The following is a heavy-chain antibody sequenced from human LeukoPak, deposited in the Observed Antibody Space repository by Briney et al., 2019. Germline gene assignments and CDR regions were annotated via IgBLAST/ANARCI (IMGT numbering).Heavy chain of an antibody. D-gene: IGHD1-7*01. CDR2: INPSGGST. V-gene: IGHV1-46*01. CDR3: ARTGTTNRYYYYYMDV. Sequence: ASVKVSCKASGCTFTSYYMHWVRQAPGQGLEWMGIINPSGGSTSYAQKFQGRVTMTRDMSTSTVYMELSSLRSEDTAVYYCARTGTTNRYYYYYMDVWGKGTTVTVSS. CDR1: GCTFTSYY. J-gene: IGHJ6*03.